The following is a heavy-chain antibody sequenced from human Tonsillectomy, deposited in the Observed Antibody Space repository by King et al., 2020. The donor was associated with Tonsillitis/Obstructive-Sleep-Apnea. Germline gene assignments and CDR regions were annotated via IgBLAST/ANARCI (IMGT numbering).Heavy chain of an antibody. J-gene: IGHJ5*02. D-gene: IGHD1-26*01. Sequence: QLVQSGGGLVQPEGSLRLSCASYGFTLSDHFMHWVRQAPGKGLAWVGRARNKANSYTTEYAASVKGRFTISRDYSKNSLYVQMNSLKTEDAAVYYCARGVGKEGPWGQGTLVTVSS. CDR1: GFTLSDHF. CDR3: ARGVGKEGP. V-gene: IGHV3-72*01. CDR2: ARNKANSYTT.